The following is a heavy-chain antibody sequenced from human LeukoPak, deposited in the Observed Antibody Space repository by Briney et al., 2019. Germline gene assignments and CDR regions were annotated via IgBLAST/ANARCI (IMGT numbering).Heavy chain of an antibody. J-gene: IGHJ4*02. D-gene: IGHD2-8*01. CDR1: GFTFSSYS. CDR3: VRELIRLGQDDYFAY. Sequence: PGGSLRLSCAASGFTFSSYSLNWVRQAPGKGLEWVSSISTSSSYIYYADSVKGRFTISGDNAENSLSLQMNSLRAEDTAVYYCVRELIRLGQDDYFAYWGAGTLVTVSS. V-gene: IGHV3-21*01. CDR2: ISTSSSYI.